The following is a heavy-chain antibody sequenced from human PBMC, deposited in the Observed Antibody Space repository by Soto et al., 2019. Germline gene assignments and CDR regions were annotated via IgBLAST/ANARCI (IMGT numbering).Heavy chain of an antibody. V-gene: IGHV5-51*01. Sequence: GESLKISCKGSGYSFTSYWIGWVRQMPGKGLEWMGIIYPGDSDTRYSPSFQGQVTISADKSISTAYLQWSSLKASDTAMYYCARLPMVRGVIISFYFDYWGQGTLVTVSS. CDR3: ARLPMVRGVIISFYFDY. CDR1: GYSFTSYW. J-gene: IGHJ4*02. D-gene: IGHD3-10*01. CDR2: IYPGDSDT.